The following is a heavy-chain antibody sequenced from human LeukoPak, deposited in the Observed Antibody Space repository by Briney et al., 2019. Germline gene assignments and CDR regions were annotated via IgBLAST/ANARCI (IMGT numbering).Heavy chain of an antibody. J-gene: IGHJ4*02. CDR1: GASVSSDNYY. Sequence: SETLSLTCTVSGASVSSDNYYWSWLRQPPGKGLEWIGYIYYRGSTNYNPSLKSRVTISLNTSKNQFSLSLSSVTAADTAVYYCARGAAATRGWGQGTLFTVSS. CDR2: IYYRGST. D-gene: IGHD6-13*01. CDR3: ARGAAATRG. V-gene: IGHV4-61*01.